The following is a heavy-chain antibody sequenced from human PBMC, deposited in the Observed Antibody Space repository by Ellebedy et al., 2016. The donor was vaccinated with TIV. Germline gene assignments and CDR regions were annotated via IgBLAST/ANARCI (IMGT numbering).Heavy chain of an antibody. V-gene: IGHV1-46*01. Sequence: AASVKVSCKASGYTFTNYYMHWVRQAPGQGLEWMGLINPTAGSTSSAQKFQGRVTMTSDTSTRTVYMELSSLRSEDTAVYYCARAPSVDPHMDVWGQGTTVTVSS. D-gene: IGHD6-19*01. CDR3: ARAPSVDPHMDV. J-gene: IGHJ6*02. CDR1: GYTFTNYY. CDR2: INPTAGST.